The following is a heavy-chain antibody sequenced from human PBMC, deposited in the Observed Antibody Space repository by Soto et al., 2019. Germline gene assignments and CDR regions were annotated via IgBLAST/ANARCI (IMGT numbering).Heavy chain of an antibody. J-gene: IGHJ6*02. D-gene: IGHD6-19*01. Sequence: SETLSLTCAVSGYSISSGYYWGFIRQPPGKGLEWIGSIYHSGSTYYNPSLKSRVTISVDTSKNQFSLKLSSVTAADTAVYYCARDDSSGWLGDYYYGMDVWGQGTTVTVSS. CDR2: IYHSGST. V-gene: IGHV4-38-2*01. CDR3: ARDDSSGWLGDYYYGMDV. CDR1: GYSISSGYY.